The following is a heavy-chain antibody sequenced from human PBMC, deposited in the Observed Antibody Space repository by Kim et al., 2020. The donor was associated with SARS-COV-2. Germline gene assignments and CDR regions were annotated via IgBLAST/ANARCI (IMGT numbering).Heavy chain of an antibody. Sequence: DSVKGRFTISRDNAKNSLYLQMNSLRAEDTAVYYCARDRAAAGGYDAFDIWGQGTMVTVSS. CDR3: ARDRAAAGGYDAFDI. D-gene: IGHD6-13*01. J-gene: IGHJ3*02. V-gene: IGHV3-7*01.